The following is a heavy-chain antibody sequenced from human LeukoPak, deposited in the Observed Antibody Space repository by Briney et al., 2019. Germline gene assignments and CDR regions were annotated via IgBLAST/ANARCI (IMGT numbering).Heavy chain of an antibody. V-gene: IGHV3-30*02. CDR3: AKAGPGIPIVIFDY. CDR1: GFTFSSYG. D-gene: IGHD1-26*01. J-gene: IGHJ4*02. Sequence: GGSLRLSCAASGFTFSSYGMHWVRQAPGKGLEWVAFIRYDGSNKYYADSVKGRFTISRDNSKNTLYLQMNSLRAEDTAVYYCAKAGPGIPIVIFDYWGQGTLVTVSS. CDR2: IRYDGSNK.